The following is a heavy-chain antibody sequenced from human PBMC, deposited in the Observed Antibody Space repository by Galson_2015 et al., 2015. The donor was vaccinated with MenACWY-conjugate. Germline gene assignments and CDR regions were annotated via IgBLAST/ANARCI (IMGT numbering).Heavy chain of an antibody. CDR2: IKQDGSEK. V-gene: IGHV3-7*03. J-gene: IGHJ4*02. D-gene: IGHD6-19*01. CDR1: GFTFSSYA. CDR3: ARDVAVGGFDY. Sequence: SLRLSCAASGFTFSSYAMAWVRQAPGKELEWVGSIKQDGSEKNYVDSVKGRFTFSRDNAKNSLYLQMNSLRAEDTAVYYCARDVAVGGFDYWGQGTRVTVSS.